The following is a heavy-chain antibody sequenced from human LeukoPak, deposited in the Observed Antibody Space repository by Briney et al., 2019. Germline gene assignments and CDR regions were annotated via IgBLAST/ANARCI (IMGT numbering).Heavy chain of an antibody. V-gene: IGHV7-4-1*02. Sequence: ASVKVSCKASGYTFTSYAINWVRQAPGQGLEWMGWINTNTGNPTYAQGFTGRFVFSLDTSVSTAYLQISSLKAEDTAVYYCARTMVTYYYYYMDAWGKGTTVTVSS. CDR1: GYTFTSYA. CDR2: INTNTGNP. CDR3: ARTMVTYYYYYMDA. J-gene: IGHJ6*03. D-gene: IGHD5-18*01.